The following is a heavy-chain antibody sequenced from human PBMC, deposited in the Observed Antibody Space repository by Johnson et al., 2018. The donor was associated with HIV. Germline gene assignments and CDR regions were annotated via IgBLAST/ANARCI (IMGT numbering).Heavy chain of an antibody. D-gene: IGHD1-26*01. CDR1: GFTFSSYA. CDR2: ISYDGSDK. Sequence: QVQLVESGGGVVQPGRSLRLSCAGSGFTFSSYAFHWVRQAPAKGLEWVAAISYDGSDKYHADSVKGRFTISRDNAKNTLYLQMNSLRAEDTALYYCAKDRLMAGGWELPHDAFDIWGQWTMVTVSS. J-gene: IGHJ3*02. CDR3: AKDRLMAGGWELPHDAFDI. V-gene: IGHV3-30*04.